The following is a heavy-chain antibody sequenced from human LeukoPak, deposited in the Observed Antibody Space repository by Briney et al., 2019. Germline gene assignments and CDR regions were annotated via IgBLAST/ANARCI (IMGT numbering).Heavy chain of an antibody. CDR3: ARGVEMPYYYFDY. CDR1: GGSFSGYY. J-gene: IGHJ4*02. D-gene: IGHD5-24*01. V-gene: IGHV4-34*01. CDR2: INHSGST. Sequence: ASETLSLTCAVYGGSFSGYYWSWIRQPPGKGLEWIGEINHSGSTNYSPSLKSRVTISVDTSKNQFSLKLSSVTAADTAVYYCARGVEMPYYYFDYWGQGTLVTVSS.